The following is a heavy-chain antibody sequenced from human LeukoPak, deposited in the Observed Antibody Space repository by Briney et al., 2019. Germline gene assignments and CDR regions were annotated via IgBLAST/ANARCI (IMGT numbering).Heavy chain of an antibody. Sequence: PGGSLRLSCAASGFTFSSYSMNWVRRAPGKGLEWVSYISSSSSTIYYADSVKGRFTISRDNAKNSLYLQMNSLRAEDTAVYYCARDRWDTAMACDYWGQGTLVTVSS. CDR2: ISSSSSTI. V-gene: IGHV3-48*04. CDR1: GFTFSSYS. J-gene: IGHJ4*02. D-gene: IGHD5-18*01. CDR3: ARDRWDTAMACDY.